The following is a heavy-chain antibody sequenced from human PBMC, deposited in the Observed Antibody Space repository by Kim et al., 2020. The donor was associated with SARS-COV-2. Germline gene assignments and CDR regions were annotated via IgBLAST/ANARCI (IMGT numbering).Heavy chain of an antibody. CDR3: TGGYSYGYNDAFDI. Sequence: GGSLRLSCTASGFTFGDYAMSWFRQAPGKGLEWVGFIRSKAYGGTTEYAASVKGRFTISRDDSKSIAYLQMNSLKTEDTAVYYCTGGYSYGYNDAFDIWGQGTMVTVSS. CDR2: IRSKAYGGTT. J-gene: IGHJ3*02. D-gene: IGHD5-18*01. CDR1: GFTFGDYA. V-gene: IGHV3-49*03.